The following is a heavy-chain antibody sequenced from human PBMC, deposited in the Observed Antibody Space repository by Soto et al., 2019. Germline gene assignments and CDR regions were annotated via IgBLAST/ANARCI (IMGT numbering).Heavy chain of an antibody. CDR1: GFSFTSYF. D-gene: IGHD2-8*01. Sequence: GESLKISCRGSGFSFTSYFIAWVRQTPGKGLEWMGIIEATASDTTYSPSVQGQVTISVDKSINTAYLQWGSLKASDTAIYYCARGVHYWGQGTLVTVSS. V-gene: IGHV5-51*01. CDR2: IEATASDT. CDR3: ARGVHY. J-gene: IGHJ4*02.